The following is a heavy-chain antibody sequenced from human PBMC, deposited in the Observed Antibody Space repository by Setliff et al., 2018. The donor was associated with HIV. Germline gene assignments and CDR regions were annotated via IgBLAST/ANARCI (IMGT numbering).Heavy chain of an antibody. V-gene: IGHV3-49*04. CDR1: GFSIENFD. Sequence: TGGSLRLSCTVVGFSIENFDMHWVRQAPGKGLECVGFIRSKAYGGTPEYAASVKDRFTISRDDSKSIAYLQMDSLKTEDTAVYYCTRHGPAPSGTYWDYFDYWGQGTLVTVSS. J-gene: IGHJ4*02. CDR2: IRSKAYGGTP. D-gene: IGHD1-26*01. CDR3: TRHGPAPSGTYWDYFDY.